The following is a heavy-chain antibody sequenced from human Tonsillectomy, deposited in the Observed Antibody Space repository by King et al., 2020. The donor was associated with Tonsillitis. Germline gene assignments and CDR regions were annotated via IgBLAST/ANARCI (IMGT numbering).Heavy chain of an antibody. Sequence: QLQESGPGLVKPSQTLSLTCTVSGGSISSGDYYWSWIRQSPGKGLEWIGYIYYSGSTYYNPSLRSRVTISVDTSSNQFSLKLSSVTAADTAVYYCARLGELPYYLDYWGRGTLVTVSS. CDR2: IYYSGST. J-gene: IGHJ4*02. CDR1: GGSISSGDYY. D-gene: IGHD5-24*01. CDR3: ARLGELPYYLDY. V-gene: IGHV4-30-4*01.